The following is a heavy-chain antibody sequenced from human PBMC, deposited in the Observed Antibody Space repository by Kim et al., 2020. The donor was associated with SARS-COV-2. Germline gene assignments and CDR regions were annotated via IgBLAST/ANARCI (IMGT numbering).Heavy chain of an antibody. D-gene: IGHD5-12*01. Sequence: GGSLRLSCAVSGLSFSTYCMGWVRQAQGKGLEWVSYISNGGSSIYYADSVKGRFTISRDNAKNSLYLQMNSLRAEDTAVYFCTTNYDYTCSLSFDY. CDR2: ISNGGSSI. CDR1: GLSFSTYC. V-gene: IGHV3-48*04. J-gene: IGHJ4*01. CDR3: TTNYDYTCSLSFDY.